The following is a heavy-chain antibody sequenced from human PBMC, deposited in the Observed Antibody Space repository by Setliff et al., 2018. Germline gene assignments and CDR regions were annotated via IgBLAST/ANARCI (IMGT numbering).Heavy chain of an antibody. D-gene: IGHD2-15*01. CDR2: ISPYSGKA. CDR3: ARGRGPDIVVTIPGDY. V-gene: IGHV1-18*01. J-gene: IGHJ4*02. CDR1: GYNFITLG. Sequence: ASVKVSCKTSGYNFITLGINWVRQAPGQGLEWVGWISPYSGKADYAQKFQDRVIMTIDPSTTTAYMELKTLRSDDTAVYYCARGRGPDIVVTIPGDYWGQGTQVTVSS.